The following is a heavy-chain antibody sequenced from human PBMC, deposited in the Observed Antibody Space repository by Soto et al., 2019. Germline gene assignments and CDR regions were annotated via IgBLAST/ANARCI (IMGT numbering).Heavy chain of an antibody. V-gene: IGHV4-39*01. D-gene: IGHD6-6*01. CDR1: GGSISSSSYY. CDR2: IYYSGST. CDR3: ARLDRIAARLLDY. Sequence: SETLSLTCTVSGGSISSSSYYWGWIRQPPGKGLEWIGSIYYSGSTYYSPSLKSRVTISVDTSKNQFSLKLSSVTAADTAVYYCARLDRIAARLLDYWGQGTLVTVSS. J-gene: IGHJ4*02.